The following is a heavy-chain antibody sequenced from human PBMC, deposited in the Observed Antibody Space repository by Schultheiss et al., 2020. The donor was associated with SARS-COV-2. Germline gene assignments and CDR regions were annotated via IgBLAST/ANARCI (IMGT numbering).Heavy chain of an antibody. Sequence: GGSLRLSCAASGFTFSDYYMSWIRQAPGKGLEWVSYISSSGSTIYYADSVKGRFTISRDYAKNSLYLQMNSLRAEDTAVYYCARVSTYSRRMGGWYYFDYWGQGTLVTVSS. J-gene: IGHJ4*02. V-gene: IGHV3-11*01. CDR2: ISSSGSTI. CDR3: ARVSTYSRRMGGWYYFDY. D-gene: IGHD6-19*01. CDR1: GFTFSDYY.